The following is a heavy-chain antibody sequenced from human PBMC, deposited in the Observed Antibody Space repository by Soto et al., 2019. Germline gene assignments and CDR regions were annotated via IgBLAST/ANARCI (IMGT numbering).Heavy chain of an antibody. D-gene: IGHD3-10*01. CDR1: GGSFSGYY. J-gene: IGHJ6*03. CDR3: ARGDDGSGVERGYYYMDV. Sequence: SETLSLTCAVYGGSFSGYYWSWIRQPPGKGLEWIGEINHSGSTNYNPSLKSRVTISVDTSKNQFSLKLCSVTAADTAVYYCARGDDGSGVERGYYYMDVWGKGTTVTVSS. CDR2: INHSGST. V-gene: IGHV4-34*01.